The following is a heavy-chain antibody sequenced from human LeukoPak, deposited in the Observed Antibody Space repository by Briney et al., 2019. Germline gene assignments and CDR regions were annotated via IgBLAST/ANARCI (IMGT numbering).Heavy chain of an antibody. CDR3: AKDPARYFDWLLQAEYFQH. CDR1: GFTFSSYA. V-gene: IGHV3-23*01. Sequence: TGGSLRLSCAASGFTFSSYAMSWVRQAPGKELEWVSAISGSGGSTYYADSVKGRFTISRDNSKNTLYLQMNSLRAEDTAVYYCAKDPARYFDWLLQAEYFQHWGQGTLVTVSS. J-gene: IGHJ1*01. CDR2: ISGSGGST. D-gene: IGHD3-9*01.